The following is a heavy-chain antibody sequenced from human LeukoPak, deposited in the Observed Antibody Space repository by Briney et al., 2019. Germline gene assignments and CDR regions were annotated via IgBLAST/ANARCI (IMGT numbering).Heavy chain of an antibody. CDR2: INHSGST. CDR1: GGSFSGYY. D-gene: IGHD1-1*01. V-gene: IGHV4-34*01. Sequence: SETLSLTCAVYGGSFSGYYWSWIRQPPGKGLEWIGEINHSGSTYYNPSLKSRGTISVDTSKNQFSLRLCSVTATDTAVYYCARVPGGALNWFDPWGQGTLVTVSS. J-gene: IGHJ5*02. CDR3: ARVPGGALNWFDP.